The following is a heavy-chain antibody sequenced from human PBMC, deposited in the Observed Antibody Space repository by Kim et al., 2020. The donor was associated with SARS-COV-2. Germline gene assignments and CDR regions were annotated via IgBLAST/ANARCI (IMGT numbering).Heavy chain of an antibody. D-gene: IGHD3-22*01. CDR3: ASRVLENYYDSSGYYPLDY. Sequence: ASVKVSCKASGYTFTSYGISWVRQAPGQGLEWMGWISAYNGNTNYAQKLQGRVTMTTDTSTSTAYMELRSLRSDDTAVYYCASRVLENYYDSSGYYPLDYWGQGTLVTVSS. CDR1: GYTFTSYG. J-gene: IGHJ4*02. V-gene: IGHV1-18*01. CDR2: ISAYNGNT.